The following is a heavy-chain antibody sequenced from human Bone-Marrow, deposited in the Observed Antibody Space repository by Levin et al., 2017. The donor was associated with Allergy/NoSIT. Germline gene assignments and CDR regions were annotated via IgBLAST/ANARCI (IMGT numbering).Heavy chain of an antibody. D-gene: IGHD2-21*01. CDR2: FDPEDGET. Sequence: EASVKVSCKVFGYTLTEFSMHWVRQAPGKGLEWMGGFDPEDGETIYAQKFQGRVTMTEDTSTDTAFMELSSLSSEDTAVYYCATDYSETLALGDYWGQGTLVTVSS. V-gene: IGHV1-24*01. CDR3: ATDYSETLALGDY. CDR1: GYTLTEFS. J-gene: IGHJ4*02.